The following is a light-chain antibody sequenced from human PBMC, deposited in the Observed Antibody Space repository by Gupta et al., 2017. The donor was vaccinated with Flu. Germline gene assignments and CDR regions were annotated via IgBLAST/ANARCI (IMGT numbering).Light chain of an antibody. CDR3: QQYYRPPAT. Sequence: SPGERATINCKSSQSLLESSNNQTYLAWYQQKPGQPPRLLIDWASARGFGVPDRFTGSGSGTDFTLAISRLQAEDVALYYCQQYYRPPATFGQGTKVEI. J-gene: IGKJ1*01. CDR1: QSLLESSNNQTY. CDR2: WAS. V-gene: IGKV4-1*01.